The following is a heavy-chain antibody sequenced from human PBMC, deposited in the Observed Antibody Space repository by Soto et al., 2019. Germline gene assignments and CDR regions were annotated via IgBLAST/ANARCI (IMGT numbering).Heavy chain of an antibody. CDR2: IYPGDSDI. CDR3: ARRNYYDSGGFYASSDY. J-gene: IGHJ4*02. D-gene: IGHD3-22*01. CDR1: GYNFPNYW. V-gene: IGHV5-51*01. Sequence: HGESVKSSGKGSGYNFPNYWIGWVLQMPGKGLEWMGLIYPGDSDIRYSPSFQGQVTISADKSINTAYLQWSRLEPSDTAMYYCARRNYYDSGGFYASSDYWGQGTLVSVSS.